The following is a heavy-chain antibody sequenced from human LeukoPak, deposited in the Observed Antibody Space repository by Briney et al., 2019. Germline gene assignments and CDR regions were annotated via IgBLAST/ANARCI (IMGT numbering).Heavy chain of an antibody. CDR2: ISSSSSYI. CDR3: ARDLSSSTSCYYY. J-gene: IGHJ4*02. CDR1: GFTFSSYS. D-gene: IGHD2-2*01. V-gene: IGHV3-21*01. Sequence: PGGSLRLSCAASGFTFSSYSMNWVRQAPGKGLEWVSSISSSSSYIYYADAAKGRFTISRNNAKNSLYLQMNSLRAEDTAVYYCARDLSSSTSCYYYWGQGTLVTVSS.